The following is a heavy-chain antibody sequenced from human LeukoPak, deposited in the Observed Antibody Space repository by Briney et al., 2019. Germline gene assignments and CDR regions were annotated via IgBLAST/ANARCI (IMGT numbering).Heavy chain of an antibody. Sequence: PGGSLRLSCAASGFTVSSNYMSWVRQAPGKGLEWVSVIYSGGSTYYADSVKGRFTISRDNSKNTLYLQMNSLRAEDTAVYYCARSVGLLRPDYWGQGTPVTVSS. J-gene: IGHJ4*02. D-gene: IGHD2-8*01. CDR3: ARSVGLLRPDY. CDR2: IYSGGST. V-gene: IGHV3-53*01. CDR1: GFTVSSNY.